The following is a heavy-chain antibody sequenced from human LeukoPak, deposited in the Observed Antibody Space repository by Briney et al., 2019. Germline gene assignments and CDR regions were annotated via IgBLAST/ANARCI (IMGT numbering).Heavy chain of an antibody. CDR2: IRGDTPTI. CDR1: GFTFSDFP. J-gene: IGHJ4*02. V-gene: IGHV3-48*01. D-gene: IGHD4-17*01. Sequence: GGSLRLSCAASGFTFSDFPMNWVRQAPGKGLEWVSHIRGDTPTIFYSDSVKGRFTISRDNAKNSLYLQMNSLRAEDTAVYYCARDHDYAFDYWGQGTLVTVSS. CDR3: ARDHDYAFDY.